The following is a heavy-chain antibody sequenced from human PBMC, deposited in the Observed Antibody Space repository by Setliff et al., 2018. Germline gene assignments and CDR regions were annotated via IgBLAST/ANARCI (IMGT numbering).Heavy chain of an antibody. Sequence: SVKVSCTASGGTFSSYAISWVRQAPGQGLEWMGGIIPMFGTANYAQKFQGRVTITADESTSTAYMELSSLRSEDTAVYYCAARCSSTSCRYYYGSGSSVPFDYWGQGTLVTVS. V-gene: IGHV1-69*13. J-gene: IGHJ4*02. D-gene: IGHD3-10*01. CDR3: AARCSSTSCRYYYGSGSSVPFDY. CDR2: IIPMFGTA. CDR1: GGTFSSYA.